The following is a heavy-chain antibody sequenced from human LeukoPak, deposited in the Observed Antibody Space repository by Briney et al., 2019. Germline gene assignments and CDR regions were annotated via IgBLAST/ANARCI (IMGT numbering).Heavy chain of an antibody. CDR2: INPNSGGT. D-gene: IGHD3-3*01. Sequence: ASVKVSCKASGYTFTGYYMHWVRQAPGQGLEWMGWINPNSGGTNYAQKFQGRVTMTRDTSISTAYMELSSLRSEDTAVYYCASSKKSLAIFPNVHYYYYMDVWGKGTTVTVSS. V-gene: IGHV1-2*02. CDR3: ASSKKSLAIFPNVHYYYYMDV. CDR1: GYTFTGYY. J-gene: IGHJ6*03.